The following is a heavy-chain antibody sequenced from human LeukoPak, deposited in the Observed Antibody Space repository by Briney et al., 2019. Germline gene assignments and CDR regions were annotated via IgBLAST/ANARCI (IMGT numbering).Heavy chain of an antibody. Sequence: GGSLRLSCAASGFTFSSYAMHWVRQAPGKGLEWVAVISYDGSNKYYADSVKGRFTISRDNSKNTLYLQMNSLRAEDTAVYYCARESLDYGSGSHFDYWGQGTLVTVSS. CDR2: ISYDGSNK. CDR3: ARESLDYGSGSHFDY. J-gene: IGHJ4*02. V-gene: IGHV3-30-3*01. CDR1: GFTFSSYA. D-gene: IGHD3-10*01.